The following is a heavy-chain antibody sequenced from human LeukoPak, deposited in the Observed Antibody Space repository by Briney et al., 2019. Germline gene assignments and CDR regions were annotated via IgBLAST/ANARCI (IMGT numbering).Heavy chain of an antibody. J-gene: IGHJ5*02. CDR3: AATPPGYSSSWYLNNWFDP. CDR2: INHSGST. Sequence: SETLSLTCAVYGGSFSGYYWSWIRQPPGKGLEWIGEINHSGSTNYNPSLKSRVTISVDTSKNQFSLKLSSVTAADTAVYYCAATPPGYSSSWYLNNWFDPWGQGTLVTVSS. CDR1: GGSFSGYY. V-gene: IGHV4-34*01. D-gene: IGHD6-13*01.